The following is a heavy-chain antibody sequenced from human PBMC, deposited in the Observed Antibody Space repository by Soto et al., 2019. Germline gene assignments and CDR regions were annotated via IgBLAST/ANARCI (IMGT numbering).Heavy chain of an antibody. V-gene: IGHV3-30-3*01. D-gene: IGHD1-1*01. CDR2: ISYDGSNK. Sequence: QVQLVESGGGVVQPGRSLRLSCAASGFTFSKYAVHWVRQPPGKGLEWVAVISYDGSNKYYADSVKGRFTIARDNSKNTLYLQMNSLRPEDTAVYYCARAPRYNWNDGRNHALYYYYDMDVWGQGTTVTVSS. CDR1: GFTFSKYA. CDR3: ARAPRYNWNDGRNHALYYYYDMDV. J-gene: IGHJ6*02.